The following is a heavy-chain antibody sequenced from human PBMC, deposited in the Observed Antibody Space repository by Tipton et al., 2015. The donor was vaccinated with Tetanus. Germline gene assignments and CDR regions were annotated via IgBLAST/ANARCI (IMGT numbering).Heavy chain of an antibody. CDR3: ARLPKHYSASGST. Sequence: QSGAEVKQPGESLKLSCEISGHNSRSYWISWVRHMPGKGLEWMGIISSGDSGATYSPSFRGQVTISLDKSISTAYLQWTSLKASDTAIYFCARLPKHYSASGSTWGPGSQVTVSS. D-gene: IGHD3-10*01. CDR2: ISSGDSGA. CDR1: GHNSRSYW. V-gene: IGHV5-51*01. J-gene: IGHJ5*02.